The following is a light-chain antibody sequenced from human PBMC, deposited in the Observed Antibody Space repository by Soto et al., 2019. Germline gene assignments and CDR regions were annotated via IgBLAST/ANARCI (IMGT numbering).Light chain of an antibody. CDR3: QKYDSAPLT. CDR1: QGISNN. J-gene: IGKJ1*01. CDR2: GAS. Sequence: DIQMTQSPSSLSASVGDRVTITCRASQGISNNLAWYQQKPGKVPKLPIYGASTLQSGVPSRFSGSRSGTDFTLTISSLQPEDVATYYCQKYDSAPLTFGQGTKVEFK. V-gene: IGKV1-27*01.